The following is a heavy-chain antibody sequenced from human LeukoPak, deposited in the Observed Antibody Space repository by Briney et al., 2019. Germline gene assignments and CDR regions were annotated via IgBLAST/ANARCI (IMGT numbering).Heavy chain of an antibody. D-gene: IGHD2-2*02. CDR1: GFTFSTYG. CDR2: TQYDGSYK. CDR3: AKTSDQLLYSKFDY. J-gene: IGHJ4*02. V-gene: IGHV3-30*02. Sequence: GGSLRLSCAASGFTFSTYGIHWVRQAPGKGLEWVAFTQYDGSYKFYADSVQGRFSISRDNSKNTLFLQMNSLRAEDTAVYYCAKTSDQLLYSKFDYWGQGTLVTVSS.